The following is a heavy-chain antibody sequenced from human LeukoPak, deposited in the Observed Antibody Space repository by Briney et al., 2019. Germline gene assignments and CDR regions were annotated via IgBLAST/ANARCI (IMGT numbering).Heavy chain of an antibody. J-gene: IGHJ6*03. V-gene: IGHV4-34*01. CDR3: ARRRLYYYYMDV. CDR2: INHSGST. D-gene: IGHD5-24*01. Sequence: WIGEINHSGSTNYNPSLKSRVTISVDTSKNQFSLKLSSVTAADTAVYCCARRRLYYYYMDVWGKGTTVTVSS.